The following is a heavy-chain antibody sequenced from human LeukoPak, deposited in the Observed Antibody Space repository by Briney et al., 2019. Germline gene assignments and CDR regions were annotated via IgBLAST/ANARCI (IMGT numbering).Heavy chain of an antibody. CDR2: IYLGDSDT. Sequence: GESLKISCKGSGYSFTTSWIGWVRQVPGKGLEWMGIIYLGDSDTRYSPSFQGQVTISADKSISTAYLQWSSLKASDTAMYYCARQGNSWDPIFDYWGQGTLVTVSS. J-gene: IGHJ4*02. CDR3: ARQGNSWDPIFDY. V-gene: IGHV5-51*01. CDR1: GYSFTTSW. D-gene: IGHD6-13*01.